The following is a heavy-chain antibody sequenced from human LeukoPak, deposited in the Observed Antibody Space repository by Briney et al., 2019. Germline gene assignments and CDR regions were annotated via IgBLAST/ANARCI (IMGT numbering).Heavy chain of an antibody. D-gene: IGHD3-10*01. J-gene: IGHJ4*02. CDR3: AKDYGVLWFGELSPHAGLFDY. CDR2: ISYDGSNK. CDR1: GFTFSSYG. V-gene: IGHV3-30*18. Sequence: GRSLRLSCAASGFTFSSYGMHWVRQAPGKGLEWVAVISYDGSNKYYADSVKGRFTISRDNSKNTLYLQMNSLRAEDTAVYYCAKDYGVLWFGELSPHAGLFDYWGQGTLVTVSS.